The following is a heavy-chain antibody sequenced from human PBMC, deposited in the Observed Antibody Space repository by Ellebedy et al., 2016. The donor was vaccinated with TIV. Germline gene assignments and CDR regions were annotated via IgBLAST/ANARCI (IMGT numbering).Heavy chain of an antibody. CDR1: GASINTRNW. D-gene: IGHD2-2*01. J-gene: IGHJ5*02. CDR2: SDHSGSV. V-gene: IGHV4-4*02. Sequence: MPSETLSLTCAVSGASINTRNWGQWVRQTPGKGREWIGESDHSGSVYYRPSLKSRVTILVDRSKNQFSLNLNSVTAADTAIYYCARVIGGCSDFSCYLDPWGQGILVTVSS. CDR3: ARVIGGCSDFSCYLDP.